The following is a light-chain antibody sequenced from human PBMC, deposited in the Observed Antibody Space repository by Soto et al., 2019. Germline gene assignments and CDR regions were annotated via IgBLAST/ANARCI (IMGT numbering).Light chain of an antibody. CDR2: EVD. J-gene: IGLJ1*01. Sequence: QSALTQPASVSGSPGQSITISCTGTNSDIGTYNLVSWYQHHSGKAPKLIIFEVDKRTSDISVRFSGSKSGNTASLTISGLRDEDEADYFCCSYAGRSTFPSVFGTGTKLTVL. V-gene: IGLV2-23*02. CDR1: NSDIGTYNL. CDR3: CSYAGRSTFPSV.